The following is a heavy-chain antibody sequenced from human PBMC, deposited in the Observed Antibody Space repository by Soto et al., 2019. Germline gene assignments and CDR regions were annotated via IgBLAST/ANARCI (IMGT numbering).Heavy chain of an antibody. Sequence: PGGSLRLSCAASGFRFSSYSMSWVRQAPGKGLEWVAGISGSGDYAYYADSVKGRFTISRDNSKNTLYLQMNSLRAEDTAVYYCAKDRGPTSVTCGAFHHWGQGTLVTVSS. V-gene: IGHV3-23*01. D-gene: IGHD3-10*01. J-gene: IGHJ1*01. CDR3: AKDRGPTSVTCGAFHH. CDR2: ISGSGDYA. CDR1: GFRFSSYS.